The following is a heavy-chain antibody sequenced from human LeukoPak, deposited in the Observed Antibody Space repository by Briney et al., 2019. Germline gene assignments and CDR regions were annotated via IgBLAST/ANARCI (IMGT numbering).Heavy chain of an antibody. D-gene: IGHD5-12*01. Sequence: PGGSLRLSCAASGFTFSNAWMSWVRQAPGKGLEWVGRIYSSGSTNYNPSLKSRVTMSVDTSKNQFSLMLRSVTAADAAVYFCTRAKSGYDFYFDFWGQGTLVTVSS. V-gene: IGHV4-59*10. CDR1: GFTFSNAW. CDR2: IYSSGST. J-gene: IGHJ4*02. CDR3: TRAKSGYDFYFDF.